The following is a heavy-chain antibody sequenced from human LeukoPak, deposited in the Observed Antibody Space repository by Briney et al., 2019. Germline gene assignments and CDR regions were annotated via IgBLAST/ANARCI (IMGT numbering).Heavy chain of an antibody. CDR3: ARKNYDFWTFDP. CDR2: INPNSGNT. J-gene: IGHJ5*02. Sequence: ASVKVSCRASGYTFTGYYMHWVRQAPGQGLEWMGWINPNSGNTGYAQKFQGRVTITRNTSISTAYMELSSLRSEDTAVYYCARKNYDFWTFDPWGQGTLVTVSS. V-gene: IGHV1-8*03. D-gene: IGHD3-3*01. CDR1: GYTFTGYY.